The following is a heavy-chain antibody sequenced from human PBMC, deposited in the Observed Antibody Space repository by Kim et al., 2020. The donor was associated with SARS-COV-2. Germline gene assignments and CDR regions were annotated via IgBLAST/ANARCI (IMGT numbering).Heavy chain of an antibody. CDR3: ARGALSRIAAAYFDY. D-gene: IGHD6-13*01. V-gene: IGHV4-38-2*02. Sequence: SETLSLTCTVSGYSISSGYYWGWIRQPPGKGLEWIGSIYHSGSTYYNPSLKSRVTISVDTSKNQFSLKLSSVTAADTAVYYCARGALSRIAAAYFDYWGQGTLVTVSS. J-gene: IGHJ4*02. CDR1: GYSISSGYY. CDR2: IYHSGST.